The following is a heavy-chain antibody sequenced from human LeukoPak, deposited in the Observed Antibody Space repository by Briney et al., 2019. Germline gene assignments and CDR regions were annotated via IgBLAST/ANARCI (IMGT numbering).Heavy chain of an antibody. CDR2: ISGYNGNT. CDR1: GYTFTSYG. J-gene: IGHJ5*02. D-gene: IGHD6-13*01. Sequence: ASVKVSCKASGYTFTSYGVSWVRQAPGQGLEWMGWISGYNGNTNYAQKLQGRVTVTTDTSTSTAYMELRSLRSDDTAVYYCARDDSSWYPNWFDPWGQGTLVTVSS. CDR3: ARDDSSWYPNWFDP. V-gene: IGHV1-18*01.